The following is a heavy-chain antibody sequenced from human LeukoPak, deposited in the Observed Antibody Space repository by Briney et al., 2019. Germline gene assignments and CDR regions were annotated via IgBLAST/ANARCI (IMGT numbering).Heavy chain of an antibody. D-gene: IGHD1-7*01. V-gene: IGHV1-46*03. CDR2: INPSGGST. Sequence: ASVKVSCKASGYTFTSYYMHWVRQAPGQGLEWMGVINPSGGSTSYARKFQGRVTMTRDTSTSTVYMELSSLRSEDTAVYYCARSDPAKLQFDYWGQGTLVTVSS. CDR3: ARSDPAKLQFDY. CDR1: GYTFTSYY. J-gene: IGHJ4*02.